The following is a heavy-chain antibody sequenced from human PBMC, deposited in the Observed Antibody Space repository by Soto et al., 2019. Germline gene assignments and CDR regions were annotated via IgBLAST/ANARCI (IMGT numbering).Heavy chain of an antibody. V-gene: IGHV2-5*02. J-gene: IGHJ4*02. D-gene: IGHD3-10*01. CDR2: IYWDDDK. Sequence: QITLKESGPTLVKPTQTLTLTCTFSGFSLRTSGAGVGWFHQPPGEAPEWLGTIYWDDDKRYRPSLERRLTITKDSSKTQVVFTMTNMGPVDTATYFCAHRRFGFGDSYDYWGQGTLVTVSS. CDR3: AHRRFGFGDSYDY. CDR1: GFSLRTSGAG.